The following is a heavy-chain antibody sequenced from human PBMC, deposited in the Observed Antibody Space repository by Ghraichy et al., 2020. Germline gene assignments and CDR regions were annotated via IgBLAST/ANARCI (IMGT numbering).Heavy chain of an antibody. V-gene: IGHV3-20*01. CDR1: GFTFDDYG. D-gene: IGHD2-2*02. CDR3: ARGESLKYCSSTSCYTDPFDY. CDR2: INWKGGST. J-gene: IGHJ4*02. Sequence: GGSLRLSCAASGFTFDDYGMSWVRQAPGKGLEWVSGINWKGGSTGYADSVKGRFTISRDNAKNSLYLQMNSLRAEDTALYHCARGESLKYCSSTSCYTDPFDYRGQGTLVTVSS.